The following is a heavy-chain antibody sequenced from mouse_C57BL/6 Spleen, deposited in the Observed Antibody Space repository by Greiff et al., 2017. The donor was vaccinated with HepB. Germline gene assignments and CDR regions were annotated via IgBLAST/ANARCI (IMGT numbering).Heavy chain of an antibody. Sequence: EVMLVESGGGLVQSGRSLRLSCATSGFTFSDFYMEWVRQAPGKGLEWIAASRNKANDYTTEYSASVKGRFIVSRDTSQSILYLQMNALRAEDTAIYYCARDGEDYEGWYFDVWGTGTTVTVSS. CDR2: SRNKANDYTT. J-gene: IGHJ1*03. CDR1: GFTFSDFY. V-gene: IGHV7-1*01. D-gene: IGHD2-4*01. CDR3: ARDGEDYEGWYFDV.